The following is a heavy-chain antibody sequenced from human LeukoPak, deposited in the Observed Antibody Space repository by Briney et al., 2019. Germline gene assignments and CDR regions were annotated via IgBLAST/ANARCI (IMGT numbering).Heavy chain of an antibody. D-gene: IGHD7-27*01. Sequence: PSETLSLTCAVSGYSISSGYYWGWIRQSPGKGLEWIGSIYHSGSTYYNPSLKSRVTISVDTSKNQFSLKLSSVTAADTAVYYCARLRMGMGSVDYWGQGTLVTVTS. V-gene: IGHV4-38-2*01. CDR2: IYHSGST. J-gene: IGHJ4*02. CDR1: GYSISSGYY. CDR3: ARLRMGMGSVDY.